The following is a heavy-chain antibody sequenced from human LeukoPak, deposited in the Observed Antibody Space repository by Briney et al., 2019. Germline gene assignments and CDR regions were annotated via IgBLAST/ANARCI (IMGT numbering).Heavy chain of an antibody. V-gene: IGHV3-21*01. CDR2: ISSSSTYK. Sequence: PGGSLRLSCAASGFTFSSYAMSWVRQAPGKGLEWVSSISSSSTYKYYADSMKGRFTISRDNAKNSLYLQMNSLRAEDTALYYCVPEPYCSRISCHPFDYWGQGTLVTVSS. J-gene: IGHJ4*02. CDR1: GFTFSSYA. CDR3: VPEPYCSRISCHPFDY. D-gene: IGHD2-2*01.